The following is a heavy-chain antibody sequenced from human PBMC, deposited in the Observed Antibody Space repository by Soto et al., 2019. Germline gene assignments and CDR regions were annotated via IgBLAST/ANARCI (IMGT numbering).Heavy chain of an antibody. Sequence: ASVKVSCKASGYTFTSYGIHWVRQAPGQRLEWMGWINAANGDTKYSPKFQGRVTITRDTSASTAYMELSSLRSEDTAVHYCVRRSVSATGIDWFDPWGQGTLVTVPS. CDR2: INAANGDT. D-gene: IGHD6-13*01. CDR3: VRRSVSATGIDWFDP. CDR1: GYTFTSYG. V-gene: IGHV1-3*01. J-gene: IGHJ5*02.